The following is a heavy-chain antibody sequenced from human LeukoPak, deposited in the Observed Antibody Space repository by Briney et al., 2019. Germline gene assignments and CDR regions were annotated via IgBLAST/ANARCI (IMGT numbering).Heavy chain of an antibody. CDR1: GYSFTSYW. CDR3: ARLGEDYDILTGYYTG. V-gene: IGHV5-51*01. D-gene: IGHD3-9*01. J-gene: IGHJ4*02. Sequence: GASLKISCKGSGYSFTSYWIGWVRQMPGKGLEWMGIIYPGDSDTRYSPSFQGQVTISADKSISTAYLQWSSLKASDTAMYYCARLGEDYDILTGYYTGWGQGTLVTVSS. CDR2: IYPGDSDT.